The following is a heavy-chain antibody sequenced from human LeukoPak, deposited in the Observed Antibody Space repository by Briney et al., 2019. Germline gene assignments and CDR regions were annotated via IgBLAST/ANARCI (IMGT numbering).Heavy chain of an antibody. CDR1: GFTFSSYE. D-gene: IGHD3-16*01. CDR3: AREGGSSFDY. V-gene: IGHV3-48*03. CDR2: ISSSGSTI. Sequence: GGSLRFSCAASGFTFSSYEMNWVRQAPGKGLEWVSYISSSGSTIYYADSVKGRFTFSRDNAKNSLYLQMNSLRAEDTAVYYCAREGGSSFDYWGQGTLVTVSS. J-gene: IGHJ4*02.